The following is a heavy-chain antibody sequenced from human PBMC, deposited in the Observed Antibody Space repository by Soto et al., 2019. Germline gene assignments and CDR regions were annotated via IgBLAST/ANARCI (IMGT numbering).Heavy chain of an antibody. CDR3: ARGGPDSSGWYPPFDY. D-gene: IGHD6-19*01. Sequence: ASVKVSCKASGGTFSSYTISWVRQAPGQGLEWMGRIIPILGIANYAQKFQGRVTITADKSTSTAYMELSSLRSDDTAVYYCARGGPDSSGWYPPFDYWGQGTLVTVSS. CDR1: GGTFSSYT. CDR2: IIPILGIA. V-gene: IGHV1-69*02. J-gene: IGHJ4*02.